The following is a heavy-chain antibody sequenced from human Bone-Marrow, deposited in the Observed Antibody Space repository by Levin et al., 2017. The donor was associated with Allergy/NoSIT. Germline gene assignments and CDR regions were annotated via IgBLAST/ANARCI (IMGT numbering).Heavy chain of an antibody. CDR2: VSNHGSS. J-gene: IGHJ6*03. V-gene: IGHV4-59*01. CDR3: ARASYDFSSGSYPGGFYYMDV. D-gene: IGHD3-3*01. Sequence: NSSETLSLTCTVSGASITSSYWSWIRQPPGKGLQWIGYVSNHGSSNYNASLKSRVSIFVDMSKNRFSLELSSVTAADTAVYYCARASYDFSSGSYPGGFYYMDVWGKGTTVIVSS. CDR1: GASITSSY.